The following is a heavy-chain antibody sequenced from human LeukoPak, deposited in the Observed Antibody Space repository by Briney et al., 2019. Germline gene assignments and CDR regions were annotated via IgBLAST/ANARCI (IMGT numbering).Heavy chain of an antibody. CDR2: IYPADSDA. CDR3: VRREVGATLRFDP. CDR1: GYSFTSYW. J-gene: IGHJ5*02. D-gene: IGHD1-26*01. Sequence: GESLKISCKGSGYSFTSYWIGWVRQMPGKGLEWVGLIYPADSDARYSPSFEGQVTISADRSISTAYLHWSSLKASDTAMYYCVRREVGATLRFDPWGQGTLVIVSS. V-gene: IGHV5-51*01.